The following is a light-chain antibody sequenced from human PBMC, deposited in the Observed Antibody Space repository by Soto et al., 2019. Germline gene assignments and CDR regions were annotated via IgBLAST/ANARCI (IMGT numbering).Light chain of an antibody. J-gene: IGKJ1*01. Sequence: EILPPHSQCTLSLSPGERTTLSCRASQSVSSNLAWYQQKPGQAPRLLIYGASTRATGIPARFSGSGSGTEFTLTISNLQPEDFAVYYCQQYENYWTFGQRAK. CDR1: QSVSSN. V-gene: IGKV3-15*01. CDR2: GAS. CDR3: QQYENYWT.